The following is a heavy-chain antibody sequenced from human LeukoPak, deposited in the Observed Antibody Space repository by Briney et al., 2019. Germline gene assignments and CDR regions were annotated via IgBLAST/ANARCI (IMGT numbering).Heavy chain of an antibody. D-gene: IGHD1/OR15-1a*01. CDR3: ARGGPFTGTISTPRASDY. V-gene: IGHV3-66*01. J-gene: IGHJ4*02. Sequence: GGSLRLSCAASGFTVSSTYMSWVRQAPGMGLEWVSVIYSGGSPFYADSVKGRFTISRDSSKNTVYLQMNSLRAEDTAVYHCARGGPFTGTISTPRASDYWGQGILVTVSS. CDR1: GFTVSSTY. CDR2: IYSGGSP.